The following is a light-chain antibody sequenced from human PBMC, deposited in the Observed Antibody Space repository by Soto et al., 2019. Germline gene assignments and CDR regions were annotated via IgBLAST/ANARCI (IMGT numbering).Light chain of an antibody. V-gene: IGKV1-5*01. J-gene: IGKJ4*01. Sequence: DIQMTQSPPTLSASVGDRVTITCRASQSINTWLAWYQQKPGKAPKFLIYDASNLASGVPSRFSGSASGTEFTLTISSLQPDDFATYYCQQYDNYPLTFGGGTKVDI. CDR2: DAS. CDR3: QQYDNYPLT. CDR1: QSINTW.